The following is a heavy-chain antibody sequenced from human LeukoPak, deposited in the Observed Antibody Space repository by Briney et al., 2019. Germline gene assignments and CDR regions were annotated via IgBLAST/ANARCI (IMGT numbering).Heavy chain of an antibody. CDR3: AKDISPSLGYSYMDV. V-gene: IGHV3-23*01. D-gene: IGHD2-15*01. Sequence: GGSLRLSCAASGFTFSSYAMSWVRQAPGKGLEWVSAISGSGGSTYYADSVKGRFTISRDNSKNTLYLQMNSLRAEDTAVYYCAKDISPSLGYSYMDVWGKGTTVTVSS. CDR2: ISGSGGST. CDR1: GFTFSSYA. J-gene: IGHJ6*03.